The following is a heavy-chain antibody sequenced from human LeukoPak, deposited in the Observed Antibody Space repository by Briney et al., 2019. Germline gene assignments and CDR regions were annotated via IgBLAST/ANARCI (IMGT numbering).Heavy chain of an antibody. D-gene: IGHD4/OR15-4a*01. CDR3: ALVPPGILKYFQH. J-gene: IGHJ1*01. CDR2: ISSSSSYI. Sequence: GGSLRLSCAASGFTFSSYSMNWVRQAPGKGLEWVSSISSSSSYIYYADSVKGRFTISRDNAKNSLYLQMNSLRAEDTAVYYCALVPPGILKYFQHWGQGTLVTVSS. CDR1: GFTFSSYS. V-gene: IGHV3-21*01.